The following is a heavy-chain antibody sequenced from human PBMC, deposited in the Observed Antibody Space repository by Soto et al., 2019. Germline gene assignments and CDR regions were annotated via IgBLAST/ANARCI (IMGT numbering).Heavy chain of an antibody. CDR1: GGSISSSSCY. D-gene: IGHD6-13*01. V-gene: IGHV4-39*01. Sequence: SETLSLTCTVSGGSISSSSCYWGWIRQPPGKGLEWIGSIYYSGSTYYNPSLKSRVTISVDTSKNQFSLKLSSVTAADTAVYYCATSGSSWLDYFDYWGQGTLVTVSS. CDR2: IYYSGST. CDR3: ATSGSSWLDYFDY. J-gene: IGHJ4*02.